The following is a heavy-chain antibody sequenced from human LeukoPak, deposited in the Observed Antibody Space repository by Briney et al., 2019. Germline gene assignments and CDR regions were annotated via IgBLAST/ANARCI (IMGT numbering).Heavy chain of an antibody. CDR3: ARGLQIVGATFD. CDR2: IYSGGST. J-gene: IGHJ4*02. V-gene: IGHV3-66*01. D-gene: IGHD1-26*01. CDR1: GVPVSSNY. Sequence: PGGSLRLSCAASGVPVSSNYMSWVRQAPGKGLEWVSVIYSGGSTYYADSVKGRFTISRDNSKNTLYLQMNKLRAEDTAVYYCARGLQIVGATFDWGQGTLVTVSS.